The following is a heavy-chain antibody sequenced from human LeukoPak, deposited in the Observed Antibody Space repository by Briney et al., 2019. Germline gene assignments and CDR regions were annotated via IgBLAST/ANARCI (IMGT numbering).Heavy chain of an antibody. V-gene: IGHV3-23*01. Sequence: GGSLTLSCAASGFTFSSYAMSWVRQAPGKGLEWVAAMSGSGGGTYYADSVKGRFTIARDNSKNTLYLQLNSLRAEDTAVYYCAFPYDFWSGYLDYYGMDVWGQGTTVTVSS. J-gene: IGHJ6*02. CDR1: GFTFSSYA. CDR2: MSGSGGGT. CDR3: AFPYDFWSGYLDYYGMDV. D-gene: IGHD3-3*01.